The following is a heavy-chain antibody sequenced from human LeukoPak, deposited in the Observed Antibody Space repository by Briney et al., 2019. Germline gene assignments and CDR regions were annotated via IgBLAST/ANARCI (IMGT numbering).Heavy chain of an antibody. CDR2: FDPEDGET. Sequence: GASVKVSCKVSGYALTELSMHWVRQAPGKGLEWMGGFDPEDGETIYAQKFQGRVTMTEDTSTDTAYMELSGLRSEDTAVHYCTSGYYDYWGQGTLVTVSS. CDR3: TSGYYDY. J-gene: IGHJ4*02. V-gene: IGHV1-24*01. CDR1: GYALTELS. D-gene: IGHD3-22*01.